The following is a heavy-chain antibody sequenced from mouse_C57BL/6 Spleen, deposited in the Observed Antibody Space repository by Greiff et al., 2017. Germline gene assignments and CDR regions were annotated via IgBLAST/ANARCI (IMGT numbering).Heavy chain of an antibody. CDR1: GYTFTSYG. V-gene: IGHV1-58*01. Sequence: VHVKQSGAELVRPGSSVKMSCKTSGYTFTSYGINWVKQRPGQGLEWIGYIYIGNGYTEYNEKFKGKATLTSDTSSSTAYMQLSSLISEDSAIDFGARRDYDDEEGGYAMDYWGQGTSVTVSS. J-gene: IGHJ4*01. CDR2: IYIGNGYT. CDR3: ARRDYDDEEGGYAMDY. D-gene: IGHD2-4*01.